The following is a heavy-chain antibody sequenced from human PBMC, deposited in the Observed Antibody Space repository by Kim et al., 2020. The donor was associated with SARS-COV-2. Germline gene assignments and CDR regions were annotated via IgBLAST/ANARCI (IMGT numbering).Heavy chain of an antibody. D-gene: IGHD6-19*01. CDR2: IKQDGSDK. J-gene: IGHJ4*02. V-gene: IGHV3-7*01. CDR1: GFSFSDYW. Sequence: GGSLRLSCATSGFSFSDYWMSWVRQAPGKGLEWVANIKQDGSDKYYVDSVKGRFTISRDNGKNSLYLEMSSLRAEDTAFYYCARDAPYYSSGWGYWGQG. CDR3: ARDAPYYSSGWGY.